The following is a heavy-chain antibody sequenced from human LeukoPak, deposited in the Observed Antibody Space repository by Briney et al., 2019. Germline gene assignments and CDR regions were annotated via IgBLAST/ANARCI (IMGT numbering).Heavy chain of an antibody. V-gene: IGHV4-34*01. J-gene: IGHJ6*03. Sequence: SETLSLTCAVYGGSFSGYYWSWIRQPPGKGLEWIGEINHSGSTNYNPSLKSRVTISVDTSKNQFPLKLSSVTAADTAVYYCARGRTVTPLPYYYYYMDVWGKGTTVTVSS. D-gene: IGHD4-17*01. CDR2: INHSGST. CDR1: GGSFSGYY. CDR3: ARGRTVTPLPYYYYYMDV.